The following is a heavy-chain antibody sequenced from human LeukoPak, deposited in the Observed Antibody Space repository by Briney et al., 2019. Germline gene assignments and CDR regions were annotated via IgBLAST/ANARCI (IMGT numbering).Heavy chain of an antibody. D-gene: IGHD4/OR15-4a*01. CDR1: GGSVSSHF. CDR2: IYNSGII. CDR3: ARDHLPAGAPGYYMDV. J-gene: IGHJ6*03. Sequence: PSKTLSLTCTVSGGSVSSHFWSWIRQPPGKGLEWIGYIYNSGIINYNPSLKSRVTMSVDTSKNQFSLMLRSVTAADTAVYYCARDHLPAGAPGYYMDVWGKGTTVTVSS. V-gene: IGHV4-59*02.